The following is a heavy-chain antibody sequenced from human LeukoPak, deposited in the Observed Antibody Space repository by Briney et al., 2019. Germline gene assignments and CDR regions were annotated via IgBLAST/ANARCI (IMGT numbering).Heavy chain of an antibody. CDR3: ARAVTIFGVVIISRVRYYYMDV. V-gene: IGHV3-53*01. CDR1: GFPVSSNY. D-gene: IGHD3-3*01. Sequence: PGGSLRLSCAASGFPVSSNYMSWVRQAPGKGLEWVSVIYSGGSTYYADSVKGRFTISRDNSKNTLYLQMNSLRAEDTAVYYCARAVTIFGVVIISRVRYYYMDVWGKGTTVTVSS. CDR2: IYSGGST. J-gene: IGHJ6*03.